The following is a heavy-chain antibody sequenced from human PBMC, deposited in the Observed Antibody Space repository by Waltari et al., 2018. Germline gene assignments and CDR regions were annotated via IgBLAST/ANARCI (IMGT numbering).Heavy chain of an antibody. CDR1: GGSISSHY. CDR2: IYYSGST. V-gene: IGHV4-59*11. Sequence: QVQLQESGPGLVKPSETLSLTCTVSGGSISSHYWSWIRQPPGKGLEWIGYIYYSGSTNYNPSLKSRVTISVDTSKNQFSLKLSSVTAADTAVYYCARADCSGGSCYWFDPWGQGTLVTVSS. J-gene: IGHJ5*02. CDR3: ARADCSGGSCYWFDP. D-gene: IGHD2-15*01.